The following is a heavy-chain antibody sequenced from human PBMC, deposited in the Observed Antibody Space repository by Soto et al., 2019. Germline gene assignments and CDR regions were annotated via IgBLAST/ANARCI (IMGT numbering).Heavy chain of an antibody. CDR2: ISGYNGNT. CDR3: ASATITMIRGVVYVYYGMDV. D-gene: IGHD3-10*01. CDR1: GYTLSTYG. V-gene: IGHV1-18*04. J-gene: IGHJ6*02. Sequence: QVQLVQSGAEVKKPGASVKVSCEASGYTLSTYGISWVRQAPGQGLEWMGWISGYNGNTNYVQKFQGRLTLTTDTFTNTAYMELRSLRYDDTAVYFCASATITMIRGVVYVYYGMDVWGPGTTVTVSS.